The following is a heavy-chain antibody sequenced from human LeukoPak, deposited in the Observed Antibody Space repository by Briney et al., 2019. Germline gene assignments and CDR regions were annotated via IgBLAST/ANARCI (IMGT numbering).Heavy chain of an antibody. Sequence: ASVTVSCKASGYTFTTHDINWVRQATGQGLEWLGWMSPNSGDTGYAQKFQGRVTMTSDSSISTAYMELSSLRSEDTAIYYCVRTPPNWGFDYWGQGILVTVSS. D-gene: IGHD7-27*01. J-gene: IGHJ4*02. CDR2: MSPNSGDT. CDR1: GYTFTTHD. V-gene: IGHV1-8*01. CDR3: VRTPPNWGFDY.